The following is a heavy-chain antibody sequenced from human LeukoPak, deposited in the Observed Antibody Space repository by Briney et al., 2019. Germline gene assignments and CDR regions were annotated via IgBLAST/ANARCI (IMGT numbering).Heavy chain of an antibody. CDR1: GFTFSSYA. Sequence: PGGSLRLSCAASGFTFSSYAMSWVSQAPGKGLEWVSAISGSGGSTYYADSVKGRFSISRDNAKNSLYLQMNSLRAEDTAVYYCARDAVAAAGTINYYGMDVWGQGTTVTVSS. CDR2: ISGSGGST. CDR3: ARDAVAAAGTINYYGMDV. V-gene: IGHV3-23*01. D-gene: IGHD6-13*01. J-gene: IGHJ6*02.